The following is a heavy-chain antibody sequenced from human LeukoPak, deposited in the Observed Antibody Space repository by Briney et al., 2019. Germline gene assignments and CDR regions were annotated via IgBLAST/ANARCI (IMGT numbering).Heavy chain of an antibody. CDR3: VTAIEDYYYYGMDV. CDR2: ISWNSGSI. CDR1: GFTFDDYA. V-gene: IGHV3-9*01. D-gene: IGHD2-21*02. J-gene: IGHJ6*02. Sequence: GGSLRLSCAASGFTFDDYAMHWVRQAPGKGLEWVSGISWNSGSIGYADSVKGRFTISRDNAKNSLYLQMNSLRAEDTALYYCVTAIEDYYYYGMDVWGQGTTVTVSS.